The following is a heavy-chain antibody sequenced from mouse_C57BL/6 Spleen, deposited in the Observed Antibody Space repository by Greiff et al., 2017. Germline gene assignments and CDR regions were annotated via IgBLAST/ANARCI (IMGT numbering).Heavy chain of an antibody. D-gene: IGHD3-2*02. CDR1: GFSLTSYG. V-gene: IGHV2-6*01. J-gene: IGHJ4*01. CDR3: ASASSGFYAMDY. CDR2: IWGVGST. Sequence: VKLMESGPGLVAPSQSLSITCTVSGFSLTSYGVNWVRQSPGKGLEWLGVIWGVGSTIYNSALLSRLSISKDKSKSQVFLKMNRLQTDDTAMYYCASASSGFYAMDYWGQGTSVTVSS.